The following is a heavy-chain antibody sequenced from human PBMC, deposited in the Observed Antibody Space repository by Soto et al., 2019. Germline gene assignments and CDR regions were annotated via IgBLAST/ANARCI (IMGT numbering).Heavy chain of an antibody. CDR1: GGSISSGGYY. CDR2: IYYSGST. J-gene: IGHJ5*02. V-gene: IGHV4-31*03. CDR3: ARDQGNYYGSGSHNWFDP. Sequence: QVQLQESGPGLVKPSQTLSLTCTVSGGSISSGGYYWSWIRQHPGKGLEWIGYIYYSGSTYYNPSLKSRVTISVDTSKNQFALKLSSVTAADTAVYYCARDQGNYYGSGSHNWFDPWGQGTLVTVSS. D-gene: IGHD3-10*01.